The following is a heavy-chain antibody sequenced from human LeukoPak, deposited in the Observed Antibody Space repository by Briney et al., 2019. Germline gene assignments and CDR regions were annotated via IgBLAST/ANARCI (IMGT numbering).Heavy chain of an antibody. CDR2: INTDGSGGSTT. CDR3: AKERAGAGEY. CDR1: GFTFSSSW. V-gene: IGHV3-74*01. J-gene: IGHJ4*02. Sequence: GGSLRLSCAASGFTFSSSWILWVRQAPGKGLVWVSRINTDGSGGSTTSYADSVKGRFTISRDNAKNTLFLQMNSLRAEDTAVYYCAKERAGAGEYWGQGTLVTVSA. D-gene: IGHD6-13*01.